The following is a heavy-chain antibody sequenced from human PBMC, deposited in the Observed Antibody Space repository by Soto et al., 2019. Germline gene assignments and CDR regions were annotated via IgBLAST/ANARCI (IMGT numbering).Heavy chain of an antibody. D-gene: IGHD6-19*01. CDR1: GFSLSTSGVG. V-gene: IGHV2-5*01. Sequence: SGPTLVKPTQTLTLTCTFSGFSLSTSGVGVGWIRQPPGKALEWLALIYWNDGKRYSPSLKSRLTITKDTSKNQVVLTMTNMDPVDTATYYCAHRQRAVNPYYFAYWGQGTLVTVSS. J-gene: IGHJ4*02. CDR3: AHRQRAVNPYYFAY. CDR2: IYWNDGK.